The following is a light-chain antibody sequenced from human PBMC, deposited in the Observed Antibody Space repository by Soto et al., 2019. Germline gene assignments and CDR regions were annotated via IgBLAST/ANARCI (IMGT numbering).Light chain of an antibody. Sequence: DIQMTQSPSSLSASVGDRVTITCQASQDISNYLNWYQQKPGKAPKLLIYGASNLETGVPSRFSGSGSGTDFTFTISSLQPEDIATYYCQQYDNLPWTFGQGTKV. CDR2: GAS. CDR3: QQYDNLPWT. CDR1: QDISNY. V-gene: IGKV1-33*01. J-gene: IGKJ1*01.